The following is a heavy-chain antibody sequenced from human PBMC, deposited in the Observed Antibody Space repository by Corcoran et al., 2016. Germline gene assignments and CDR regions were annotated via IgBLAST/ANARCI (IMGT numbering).Heavy chain of an antibody. CDR1: GFTFSSYG. V-gene: IGHV3-30*18. Sequence: QVQLVESGGGVVQPGRSLRLSCAASGFTFSSYGMHWVRQAPGKGLEWVAVISYDGSNKYYADSVKGRFTISRDNSKNTLYLQMNSLRAEDTAVYYCAKDLNGGWPGAPYYYYGMDVWGQGTTVTVSS. CDR2: ISYDGSNK. CDR3: AKDLNGGWPGAPYYYYGMDV. D-gene: IGHD6-19*01. J-gene: IGHJ6*02.